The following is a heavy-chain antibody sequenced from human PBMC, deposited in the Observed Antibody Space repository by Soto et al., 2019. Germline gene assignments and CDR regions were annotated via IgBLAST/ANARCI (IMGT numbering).Heavy chain of an antibody. V-gene: IGHV5-10-1*01. D-gene: IGHD2-15*01. Sequence: PGESLKISCKGSGYSFTSYWISWVRQMPGKGLEWMGRIDPSDSYTNYSPSFQGHVTISADKSISTAYLQWSSLKASDTAMYYCARHSENCSGGSCCSNDAFDIWGQGTMVTVSS. CDR3: ARHSENCSGGSCCSNDAFDI. CDR2: IDPSDSYT. CDR1: GYSFTSYW. J-gene: IGHJ3*02.